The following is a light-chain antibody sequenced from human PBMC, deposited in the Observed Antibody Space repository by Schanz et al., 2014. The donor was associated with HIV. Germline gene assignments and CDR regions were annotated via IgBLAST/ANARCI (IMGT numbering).Light chain of an antibody. CDR1: QSVSIN. Sequence: EVVMTQSPATLSVSPGERATLSCRASQSVSINLAWYQQKPGQAPRLLIYGASTRATAIPVRFSGSGSGTEFTLTISSLQSEDSAVYYCQQDGTFGQGTTVEI. V-gene: IGKV3-15*01. J-gene: IGKJ2*02. CDR2: GAS. CDR3: QQDGT.